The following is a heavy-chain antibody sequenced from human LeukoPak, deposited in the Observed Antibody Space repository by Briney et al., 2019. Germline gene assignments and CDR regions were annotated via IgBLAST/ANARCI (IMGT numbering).Heavy chain of an antibody. CDR3: ARAGGSGSYWGVYFDY. Sequence: SETLSLTCTVSGGSISSYYWSWIRQPPGKGLEGIGYIYYSGSTNYNPSLKSRVTISVDTSKNQFSLKLSSVTAADTAVYYCARAGGSGSYWGVYFDYWGQGTLVTVSS. D-gene: IGHD3-10*01. J-gene: IGHJ4*02. CDR2: IYYSGST. CDR1: GGSISSYY. V-gene: IGHV4-59*01.